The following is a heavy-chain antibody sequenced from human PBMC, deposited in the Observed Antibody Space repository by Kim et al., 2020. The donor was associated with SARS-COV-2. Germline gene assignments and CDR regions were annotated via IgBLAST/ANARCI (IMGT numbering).Heavy chain of an antibody. CDR1: GFTVNNFA. Sequence: GGSLRLSCGTSGFTVNNFALSWVRQAPGKGLEWLSTDPGGGGRTFYADAVKGRVTISRDNSKNKVFLQMNSVRVEDTAVYYCSRAQPLSSGWYVFEYWGQGTLVTVSS. J-gene: IGHJ4*02. V-gene: IGHV3-23*01. CDR3: SRAQPLSSGWYVFEY. CDR2: DPGGGGRT. D-gene: IGHD6-19*01.